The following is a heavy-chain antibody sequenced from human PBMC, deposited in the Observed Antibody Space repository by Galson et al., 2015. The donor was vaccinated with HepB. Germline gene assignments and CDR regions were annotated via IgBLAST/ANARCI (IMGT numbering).Heavy chain of an antibody. Sequence: PALVKPTQTLTLTCTFSGFSLSTSGMCVSWIRQPPGKALEWLALIDWDDDKYYSTSLKTRLTISKDTSKNQVVLTMTNMDPVDTATYYCARAKGSSGGSCRIFQHWGQGTLVTVSS. V-gene: IGHV2-70*01. CDR1: GFSLSTSGMC. D-gene: IGHD2-15*01. CDR3: ARAKGSSGGSCRIFQH. CDR2: IDWDDDK. J-gene: IGHJ1*01.